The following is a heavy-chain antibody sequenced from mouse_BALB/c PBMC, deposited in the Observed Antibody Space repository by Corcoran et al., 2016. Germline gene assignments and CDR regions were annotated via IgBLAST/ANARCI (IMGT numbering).Heavy chain of an antibody. D-gene: IGHD2-4*01. CDR3: ARLVYDYDVLYF. J-gene: IGHJ2*01. CDR1: GYSITSGYY. CDR2: ISYDGSN. Sequence: DVQLQESVPCLVKSSQSLSLTCSVTGYSITSGYYWNWIRQFPGNKLEWMGYISYDGSNNYNPSLKNRISITRDTSKNQFFLRLNSVTTEDTTTYYCARLVYDYDVLYFWGQGTTLEVS. V-gene: IGHV3-6*02.